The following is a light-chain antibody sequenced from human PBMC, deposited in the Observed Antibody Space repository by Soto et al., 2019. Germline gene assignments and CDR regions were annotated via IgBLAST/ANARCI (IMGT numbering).Light chain of an antibody. Sequence: QSALTQPASVSGSPGQSITISCTGTSSDVGGYNYVSWYQQHPGKAPKLMIYVVSNRPSGVSNRFSGSKSGNTASLTISGLQAEDEADYYCSSYTSSSTLVFGTGTRSPP. V-gene: IGLV2-14*01. CDR2: VVS. CDR3: SSYTSSSTLV. CDR1: SSDVGGYNY. J-gene: IGLJ1*01.